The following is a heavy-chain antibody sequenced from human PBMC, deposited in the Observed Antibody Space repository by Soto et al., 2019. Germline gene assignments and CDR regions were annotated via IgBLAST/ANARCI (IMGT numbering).Heavy chain of an antibody. D-gene: IGHD3-22*01. J-gene: IGHJ6*02. CDR1: GGSISSGGYY. Sequence: QVQLQESGPGLVKPSQTLSLTCTVSGGSISSGGYYWSWIRQHPGKGLEWIGSIYYSGSTYYNPSLKSRVSISVDTFKNQFSLKLSSVTAADTAVYYCARDRRYYDSSGSYYYYYGMDVWGQGTTVTVSS. CDR2: IYYSGST. CDR3: ARDRRYYDSSGSYYYYYGMDV. V-gene: IGHV4-31*03.